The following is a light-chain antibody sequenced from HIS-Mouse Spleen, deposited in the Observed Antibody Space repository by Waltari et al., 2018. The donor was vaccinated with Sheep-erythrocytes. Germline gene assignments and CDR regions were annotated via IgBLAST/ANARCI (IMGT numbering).Light chain of an antibody. CDR2: EGS. Sequence: QSALTQPASVSGSLGQSITISCTGTSSDVGSYNLVSWYQQHPGQAPKPMIYEGSKRPSGVSNRFSGSKSGNTASLTISGLQAEDEADYYCCSYAGSSTWVFGGGTKLTVL. V-gene: IGLV2-23*01. CDR3: CSYAGSSTWV. J-gene: IGLJ3*02. CDR1: SSDVGSYNL.